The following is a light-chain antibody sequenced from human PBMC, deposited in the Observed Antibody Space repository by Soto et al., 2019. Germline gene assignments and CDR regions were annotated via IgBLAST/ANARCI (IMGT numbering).Light chain of an antibody. CDR3: QSYDSSLSGSDV. CDR2: GNS. V-gene: IGLV1-40*01. J-gene: IGLJ1*01. CDR1: SSNIGAGYD. Sequence: QSVLTQPPSVSGAPGQRVTISCTGSSSNIGAGYDVHWYQHLPGTAPKLLIYGNSNRPSGVPDRFSGSKSGTSASLAITGLQAEDVADYYCQSYDSSLSGSDVFGTGTKLTVL.